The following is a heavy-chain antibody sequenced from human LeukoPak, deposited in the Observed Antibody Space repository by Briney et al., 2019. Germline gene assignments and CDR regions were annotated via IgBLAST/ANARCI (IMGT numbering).Heavy chain of an antibody. Sequence: PSETLSLTCAVYGGSFSGYYWSWIRQPPGKGLEWLGEIHHSGSTNHNPSLKSRLTISVDTSKNQFYLKVSSVTAADTAVYYCARSGYSYGDRLDYWGQGTLVTGSS. CDR2: IHHSGST. CDR1: GGSFSGYY. V-gene: IGHV4-34*01. CDR3: ARSGYSYGDRLDY. J-gene: IGHJ4*02. D-gene: IGHD5-18*01.